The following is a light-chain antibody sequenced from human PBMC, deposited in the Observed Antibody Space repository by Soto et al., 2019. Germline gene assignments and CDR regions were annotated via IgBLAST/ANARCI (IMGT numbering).Light chain of an antibody. CDR1: QSVSSSY. CDR3: QQFSSYPLT. J-gene: IGKJ4*01. CDR2: DAS. V-gene: IGKV3-20*01. Sequence: IVLPKTPGTLSLSPGERATLSCRASQSVSSSYLAWYQQKPGQAPRLLIYDASSRATGIPDRFSGGGSGTDFTLTISRLEPEDFAVYYCQQFSSYPLTFGGGTKVDI.